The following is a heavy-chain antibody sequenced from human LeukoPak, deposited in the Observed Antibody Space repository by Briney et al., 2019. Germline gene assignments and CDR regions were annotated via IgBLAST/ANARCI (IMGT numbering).Heavy chain of an antibody. CDR1: GYTFTGYY. CDR3: ARDLRGGRAAGMLAY. J-gene: IGHJ4*02. D-gene: IGHD6-13*01. V-gene: IGHV1-2*02. CDR2: INPNSGGT. Sequence: EASVKVSCKASGYTFTGYYMHWVRQAPGQGLEWMGWINPNSGGTNYAQKFQGRVTMTRDTSISTAYMELSRLRSDDTAVYYCARDLRGGRAAGMLAYWGQGALVTVSS.